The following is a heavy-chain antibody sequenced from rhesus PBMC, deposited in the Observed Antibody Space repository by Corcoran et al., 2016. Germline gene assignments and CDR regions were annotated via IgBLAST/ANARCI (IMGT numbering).Heavy chain of an antibody. CDR3: ARELQDLDGLSDCDD. CDR1: GGSISGYYY. CDR2: IYGNRASN. J-gene: IGHJ4*01. D-gene: IGHD3-3*01. Sequence: QVQLQQWGEGLVKPSETLSLTCAVYGGSISGYYYWSWIRQPPGKGLEWIGYIYGNRASNNHNPALKKRVTISKDTAKNQFSLKRSSVTAADTAVYYGARELQDLDGLSDCDDGGQGVLVTVSS. V-gene: IGHV4-73*01.